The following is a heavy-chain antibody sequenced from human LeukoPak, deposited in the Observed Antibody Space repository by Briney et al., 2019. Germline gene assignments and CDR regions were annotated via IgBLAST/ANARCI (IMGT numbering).Heavy chain of an antibody. D-gene: IGHD3-10*01. Sequence: GGSLRLSCAASGFTFSSYAMSWVRQAPGKGLEWVSAISGSGGSTYYADSVKGRFTISRDNSKNTLYLQMNSLRAEDTAVYYCAKDLAYRNNKWFGELLVLVGYFDYWGQGTLVTVSS. CDR3: AKDLAYRNNKWFGELLVLVGYFDY. CDR1: GFTFSSYA. J-gene: IGHJ4*02. CDR2: ISGSGGST. V-gene: IGHV3-23*01.